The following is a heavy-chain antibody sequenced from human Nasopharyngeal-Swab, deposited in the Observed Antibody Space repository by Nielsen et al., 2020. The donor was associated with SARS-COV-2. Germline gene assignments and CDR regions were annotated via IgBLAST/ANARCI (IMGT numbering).Heavy chain of an antibody. CDR3: AIGSSGTYGEAY. J-gene: IGHJ4*02. D-gene: IGHD1-26*01. CDR2: IGGSGTDI. Sequence: GESLKISCAASGFTFTSHAMTWVRQTPGKGLQWVSSIGGSGTDIYYADSVRGRFTTSRDNSKNTLYLHMNSLRADDTAVYYCAIGSSGTYGEAYWGQGALVTGSS. CDR1: GFTFTSHA. V-gene: IGHV3-23*05.